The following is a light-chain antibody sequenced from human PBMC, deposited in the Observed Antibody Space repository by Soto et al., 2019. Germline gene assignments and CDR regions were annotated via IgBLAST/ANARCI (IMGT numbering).Light chain of an antibody. CDR2: DAS. CDR1: QSVSSTY. Sequence: ETVFTQSPGTLPLSPGERATLSCRASQSVSSTYLAWYQQKPGQAPRLVIYDASNRANGIPVRFSGGGSGTDLTLTISSLEPEDFAVYYCQQYNNWPLWTFGQGTKVDIK. CDR3: QQYNNWPLWT. J-gene: IGKJ1*01. V-gene: IGKV3-11*01.